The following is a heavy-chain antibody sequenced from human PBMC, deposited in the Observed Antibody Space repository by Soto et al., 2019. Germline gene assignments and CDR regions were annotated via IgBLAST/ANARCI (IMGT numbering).Heavy chain of an antibody. CDR1: GYTFTNYW. CDR3: ARYPTLTDYFFHGMDV. V-gene: IGHV5-51*03. D-gene: IGHD4-17*01. CDR2: IYPGDSDT. J-gene: IGHJ6*02. Sequence: GESLKLSCKVSGYTFTNYWIVWVRQIPGKGLEWMGIIYPGDSDTRYSPSFQGQVTISADRSISTAYLQWSSLKASDTGMYYCARYPTLTDYFFHGMDVWGQGTTVTVSS.